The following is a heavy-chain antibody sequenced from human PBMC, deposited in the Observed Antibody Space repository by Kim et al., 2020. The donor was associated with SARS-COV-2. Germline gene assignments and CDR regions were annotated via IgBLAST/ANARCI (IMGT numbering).Heavy chain of an antibody. V-gene: IGHV4-34*01. CDR1: GGSFSGYY. CDR3: ANYLIGSTSNWFDP. J-gene: IGHJ5*02. D-gene: IGHD2-2*01. Sequence: SETLSLTCAVYGGSFSGYYWSWIRQPPGKGLEWIGEINHSGSTNYNPSLKSRVTISVDTSKNQFSLKLSSVTAADTAVYYCANYLIGSTSNWFDPWGQGTLVTVSS. CDR2: INHSGST.